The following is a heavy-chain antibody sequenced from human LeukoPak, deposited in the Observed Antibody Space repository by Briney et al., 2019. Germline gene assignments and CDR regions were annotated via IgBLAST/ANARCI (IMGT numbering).Heavy chain of an antibody. Sequence: VASVKVSCKASGYTFTGYYLHWVRQAPGQGLEWMGWINPNSDATNYAQNFQGRVTMTRDTSISTAYMDLSSLRSDDTAIYYCARVDWGRAFDIWGQGTMVAVSS. J-gene: IGHJ3*02. V-gene: IGHV1-2*02. CDR1: GYTFTGYY. D-gene: IGHD7-27*01. CDR2: INPNSDAT. CDR3: ARVDWGRAFDI.